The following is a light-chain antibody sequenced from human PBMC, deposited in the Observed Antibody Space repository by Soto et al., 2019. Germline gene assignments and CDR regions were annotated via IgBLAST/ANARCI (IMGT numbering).Light chain of an antibody. J-gene: IGKJ1*01. CDR1: QTVGSN. CDR2: GAS. Sequence: CPATQPLSQGERATLSCRASQTVGSNLAWYQHKPGQAPRLLISGASTRATGVPARFSGSGSGTEFALTISVLQSEDFTVYFSQQYNTRPQTFGQGTKVDIK. CDR3: QQYNTRPQT. V-gene: IGKV3-15*01.